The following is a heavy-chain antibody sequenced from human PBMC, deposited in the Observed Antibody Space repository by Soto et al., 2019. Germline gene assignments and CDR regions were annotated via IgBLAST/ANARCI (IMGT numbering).Heavy chain of an antibody. CDR3: ARDLGYNYGYPFDY. J-gene: IGHJ4*02. V-gene: IGHV3-33*01. Sequence: QVQLVESGGGVVQPGRSLRLSCAASGFTFSGYTIHWVRQAPGKGLEWLALIWFDGSNKYYADSVKGRFTISRDNAKNTLYLQMNGLRAEDTAVYYCARDLGYNYGYPFDYWGQGTLVTVSS. D-gene: IGHD5-18*01. CDR1: GFTFSGYT. CDR2: IWFDGSNK.